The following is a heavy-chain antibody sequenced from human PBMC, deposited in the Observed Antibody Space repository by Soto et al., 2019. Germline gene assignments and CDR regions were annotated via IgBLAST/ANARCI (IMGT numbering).Heavy chain of an antibody. CDR3: ARGHVNXGYQQIYYYYGMDV. CDR2: IIPIFGTA. J-gene: IGHJ6*02. V-gene: IGHV1-69*13. CDR1: GGTFSSYA. D-gene: IGHD5-12*01. Sequence: ASVKVSCKASGGTFSSYAISWVRQAPGQGLEWMGGIIPIFGTANYAQKFQGRVTITADESTSTAYMELSSLRSEDTAVYYCARGHVNXGYQQIYYYYGMDVWGQGTTVTVSS.